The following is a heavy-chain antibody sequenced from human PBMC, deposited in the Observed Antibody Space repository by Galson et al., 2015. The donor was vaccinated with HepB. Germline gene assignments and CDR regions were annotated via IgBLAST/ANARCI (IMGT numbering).Heavy chain of an antibody. V-gene: IGHV3-30-3*01. Sequence: SLRLSCAASGFTFSSYAMHWVRQAPGKGLEWVAVISYDGSNKYYADSVKGRFTISRDNSKNTLYLQMNSLRAEDTAVYYCARESAGVKSSSWYGYYFDYWGQGTLVTVSS. CDR2: ISYDGSNK. J-gene: IGHJ4*02. CDR3: ARESAGVKSSSWYGYYFDY. CDR1: GFTFSSYA. D-gene: IGHD6-13*01.